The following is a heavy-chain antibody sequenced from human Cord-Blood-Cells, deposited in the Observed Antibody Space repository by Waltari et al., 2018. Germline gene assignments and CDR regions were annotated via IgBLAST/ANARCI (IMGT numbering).Heavy chain of an antibody. J-gene: IGHJ4*02. CDR3: ARLNDAYWNDYFYY. CDR1: GGPFSSYA. V-gene: IGHV1-69*01. CDR2: IIPIFGTA. Sequence: VQLVQSGAEVKKPWYSVKVSCKASGGPFSSYAISWVRQAPGQGLEWMGGIIPIFGTANYAQRFQGRVTITADESTSTAYMELSSLRSEDTAVYYCARLNDAYWNDYFYYWGQGTLVTVSS. D-gene: IGHD1-1*01.